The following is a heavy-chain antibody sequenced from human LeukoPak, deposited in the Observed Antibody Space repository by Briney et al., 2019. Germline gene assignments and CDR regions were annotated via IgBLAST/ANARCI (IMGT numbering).Heavy chain of an antibody. CDR3: ASRSTYGGYSAFDI. Sequence: KPSETLSLTCTVSGDSFSSVKDYWAWIRQPPGKGLEWIASGDYSGGTYYNPSLESRVTISADMSKNQFSLKLSSVTAADTAVYYCASRSTYGGYSAFDIWGQGTMVTVSS. J-gene: IGHJ3*02. V-gene: IGHV4-39*07. CDR2: GDYSGGT. D-gene: IGHD5-12*01. CDR1: GDSFSSVKDY.